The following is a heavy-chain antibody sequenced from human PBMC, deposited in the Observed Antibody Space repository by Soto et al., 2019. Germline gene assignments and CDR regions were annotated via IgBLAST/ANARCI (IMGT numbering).Heavy chain of an antibody. V-gene: IGHV4-59*08. CDR3: ARQGGDYYDSATYDPKYFDF. Sequence: SEARSVSNTGSAGFMRPEHWRLSRHPLGKGQEWIGYVYNSGRTTYSPSVKSRVTISIDTSKNQFALRLNSVTAADTAVYYCARQGGDYYDSATYDPKYFDFWGHGILVT. CDR2: VYNSGRT. J-gene: IGHJ4*01. CDR1: AGFMRPEH. D-gene: IGHD3-22*01.